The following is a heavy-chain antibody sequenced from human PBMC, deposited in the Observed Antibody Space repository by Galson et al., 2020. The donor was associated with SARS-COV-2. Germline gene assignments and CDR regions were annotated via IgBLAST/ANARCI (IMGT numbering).Heavy chain of an antibody. CDR2: IYYSGST. CDR1: GGSISSYY. Sequence: ASETLSLTCTVSGGSISSYYWSWIRQPPGKGLEWIGYIYYSGSTNYNPSLKSRVTISVDTSKNQFSLKLSSVTAADTAVYYCARAREVINYDILTGYYRGYYFDYWGQGTLVTVSS. D-gene: IGHD3-9*01. V-gene: IGHV4-59*01. J-gene: IGHJ4*02. CDR3: ARAREVINYDILTGYYRGYYFDY.